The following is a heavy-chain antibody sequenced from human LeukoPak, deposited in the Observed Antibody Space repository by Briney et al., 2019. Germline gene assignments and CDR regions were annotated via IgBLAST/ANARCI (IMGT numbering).Heavy chain of an antibody. CDR3: ARAGQGDFWSGLRYFDY. V-gene: IGHV1-58*02. D-gene: IGHD3-3*01. J-gene: IGHJ4*02. CDR1: GFTFSSSA. CDR2: IVVGRGNT. Sequence: SVKVSCKTSGFTFSSSAMHWVRQARGQRLEWIGWIVVGRGNTNYAQNIQERLTITRDMSTSTAYMELSSLRSEDTAVYYCARAGQGDFWSGLRYFDYWGQGTLVTVSS.